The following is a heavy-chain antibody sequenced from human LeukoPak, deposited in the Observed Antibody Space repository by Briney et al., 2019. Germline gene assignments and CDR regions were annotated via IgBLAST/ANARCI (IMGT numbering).Heavy chain of an antibody. CDR2: ISWDSGSI. D-gene: IGHD5-12*01. CDR1: GFTFDNYG. CDR3: ARASGYAFDI. Sequence: GRSLRLSCAASGFTFDNYGMSWVRQAPGKGLEWVSHISWDSGSIDYADSVKGRFTISKDNAKNSLYLQMNSLRTEDTALYYCARASGYAFDIWGQGTMVTVSS. J-gene: IGHJ3*02. V-gene: IGHV3-9*01.